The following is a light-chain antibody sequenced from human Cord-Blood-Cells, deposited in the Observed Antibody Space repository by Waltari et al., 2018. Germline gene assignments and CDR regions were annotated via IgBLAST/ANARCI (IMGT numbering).Light chain of an antibody. J-gene: IGKJ3*01. CDR2: DAS. V-gene: IGKV1-33*01. Sequence: DIQMTQSPSSLSASVGDRVTITCQARQDISNYLNWYQQKPGKAPKLLIYDASNLETGVPSRFSGSGSGTDFTFTISSLQPEDIATYYCQQYDNLQFTFGPGTKVDIK. CDR1: QDISNY. CDR3: QQYDNLQFT.